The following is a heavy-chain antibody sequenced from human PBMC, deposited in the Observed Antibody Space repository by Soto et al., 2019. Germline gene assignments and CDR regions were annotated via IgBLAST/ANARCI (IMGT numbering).Heavy chain of an antibody. CDR3: ARQIYDSDTGPNFQYYFDS. D-gene: IGHD3-22*01. CDR2: IDPSDSQT. V-gene: IGHV5-10-1*01. CDR1: GYSFAGYW. J-gene: IGHJ4*02. Sequence: RESLNLSCTGSGYSFAGYWITWVRQKPGKGLEWMGRIDPSDSQTYYSPSFRGHVTISVTKSITTVFLQWSSLRASDTAMYYCARQIYDSDTGPNFQYYFDSWGQGTPVTVSS.